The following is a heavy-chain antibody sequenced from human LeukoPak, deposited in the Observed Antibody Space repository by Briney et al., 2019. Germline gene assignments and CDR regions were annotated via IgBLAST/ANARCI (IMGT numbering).Heavy chain of an antibody. CDR1: GFTFSRNA. CDR2: ISGSGAGT. D-gene: IGHD4-17*01. CDR3: ARETTVTPVYYFDY. Sequence: GGSLRLPCAASGFTFSRNAMSWVRQAPGKGLEWVAAISGSGAGTYYADSVKGRFTISRDNSKNTPYLQVNSLRAEDTAVYYCARETTVTPVYYFDYWGQGTLVTVSS. J-gene: IGHJ4*02. V-gene: IGHV3-23*01.